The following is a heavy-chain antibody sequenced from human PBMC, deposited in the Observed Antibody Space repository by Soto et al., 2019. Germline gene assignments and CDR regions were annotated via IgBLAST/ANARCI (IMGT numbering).Heavy chain of an antibody. J-gene: IGHJ5*02. D-gene: IGHD1-1*01. V-gene: IGHV3-23*01. CDR1: GFTFSSSA. CDR2: TSGSDGRT. Sequence: EVQILESGGGLVQPGGSLRLSCAASGFTFSSSAMNWVRQAPGKRLEWVSVTSGSDGRTYYADSVKDRFTISRDNSKNTLYLDKNSLRSEDTAVYYCAKSLNINWKNWFDPWGQGTLVTVSS. CDR3: AKSLNINWKNWFDP.